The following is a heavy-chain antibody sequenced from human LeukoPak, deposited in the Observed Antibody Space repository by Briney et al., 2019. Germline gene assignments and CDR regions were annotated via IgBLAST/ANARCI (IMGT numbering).Heavy chain of an antibody. V-gene: IGHV3-48*01. D-gene: IGHD1-26*01. CDR2: ISRSSSPT. J-gene: IGHJ4*02. CDR1: GFIFSSFS. CDR3: ARDGWDLPYFDF. Sequence: PGGSLRLSCVGSGFIFSSFSMNWVRQAPGQGLEWLSYISRSSSPTYYADSVRGRFTISRDNAKNSLYLQMSSLRAEDTAVYYCARDGWDLPYFDFWGQGAPVTVSS.